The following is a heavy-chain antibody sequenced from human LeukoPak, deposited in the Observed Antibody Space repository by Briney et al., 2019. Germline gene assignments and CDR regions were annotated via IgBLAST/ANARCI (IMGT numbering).Heavy chain of an antibody. D-gene: IGHD3-16*02. CDR1: GGSISSSSYS. V-gene: IGHV4-39*01. CDR2: IYYSGST. Sequence: SETLSLTCTGSGGSISSSSYSWGWIRQPPGKGLEWIGSIYYSGSTYYNPSLKSRVTISVDTSKNQFSLKLSSVTAAGTAVYYCARRGPRDYVWGSYRNERFGFDYWGQGTLVTVSS. J-gene: IGHJ4*02. CDR3: ARRGPRDYVWGSYRNERFGFDY.